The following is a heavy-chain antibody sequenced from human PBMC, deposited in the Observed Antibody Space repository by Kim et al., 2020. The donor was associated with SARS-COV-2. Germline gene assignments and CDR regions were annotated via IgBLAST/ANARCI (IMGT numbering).Heavy chain of an antibody. J-gene: IGHJ3*02. D-gene: IGHD1-26*01. CDR2: ISSDGSST. V-gene: IGHV3-74*01. CDR3: ARGSSGSYPRAYDI. CDR1: GFTFSSYW. Sequence: GGSLRLSCAGSGFTFSSYWMHWVRQAPGKGLVWVSRISSDGSSTSYADSVKGRFTISRDNAKSTVYLQMNSLRAEDTAVYYCARGSSGSYPRAYDIWGQG.